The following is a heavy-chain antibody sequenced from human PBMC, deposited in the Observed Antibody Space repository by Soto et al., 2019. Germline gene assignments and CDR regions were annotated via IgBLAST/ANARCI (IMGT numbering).Heavy chain of an antibody. D-gene: IGHD3-10*01. V-gene: IGHV5-51*06. CDR1: GYSFTSYW. CDR2: IYHGDSDT. Sequence: GESLKISCKGSGYSFTSYWIGWVRQMPGKGLECMGIIYHGDSDTRYSPSFQGQVTISANKSISTAYLQWSSLKASDTAMYFCARDPYGSVSSLDYWGQGTLVTVSS. CDR3: ARDPYGSVSSLDY. J-gene: IGHJ4*02.